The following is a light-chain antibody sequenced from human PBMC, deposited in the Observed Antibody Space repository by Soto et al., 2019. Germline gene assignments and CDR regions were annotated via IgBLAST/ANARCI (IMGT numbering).Light chain of an antibody. CDR2: GAS. J-gene: IGKJ1*01. Sequence: EIVLTQSPGTLSLSPGERATLSCRASQSVSSSSLAWYQQKPGQAPRLLIYGASSRATGMPDRFSGSGSGTAFTLTISRLEPEDCAVYYCQQYGSSPQTFGQGTKVEIK. CDR3: QQYGSSPQT. CDR1: QSVSSSS. V-gene: IGKV3-20*01.